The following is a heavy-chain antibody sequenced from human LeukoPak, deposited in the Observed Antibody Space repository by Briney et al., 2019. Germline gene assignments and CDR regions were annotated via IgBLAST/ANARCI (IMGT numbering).Heavy chain of an antibody. J-gene: IGHJ4*02. CDR2: IYYSGST. CDR1: GGSISSYY. V-gene: IGHV4-59*01. D-gene: IGHD2-2*01. CDR3: AGSEGGTISIAVVPAAPFDY. Sequence: SETLSLTCTVSGGSISSYYWSWIRQPPGKGLEWIGYIYYSGSTNYNPSLKSRVTISVDTSKNQFSLKLSSVTAADTAVYYCAGSEGGTISIAVVPAAPFDYWGQGTLVTVSS.